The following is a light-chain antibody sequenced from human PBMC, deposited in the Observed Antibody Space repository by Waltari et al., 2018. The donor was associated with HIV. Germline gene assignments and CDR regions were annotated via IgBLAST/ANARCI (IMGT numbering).Light chain of an antibody. CDR3: HQYSSFPRT. CDR2: GAS. V-gene: IGKV1-8*01. Sequence: AIRMTQSPSSVSASTGDRVTITCRASEGISNHLAWYRQYPWKAPQVLIYGASELQSGVPSRFGGTTSGTNFTLTISCLQSEDFATYFCHQYSSFPRTFGQGTKVE. J-gene: IGKJ1*01. CDR1: EGISNH.